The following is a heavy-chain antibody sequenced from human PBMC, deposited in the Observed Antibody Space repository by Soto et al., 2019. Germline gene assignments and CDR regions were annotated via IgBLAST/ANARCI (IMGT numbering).Heavy chain of an antibody. V-gene: IGHV1-18*01. CDR2: ISAYNGNT. J-gene: IGHJ4*02. Sequence: QVQLVQSGAEVKKPGASVKVSCKASGYTFTSYHITWVRQAPGQGLEWMGWISAYNGNTNYAQKLQGRATMTTDTSTSTADTELRSLRSEATAGYYCARGSRPPREWGQGALVTGSS. CDR1: GYTFTSYH. CDR3: ARGSRPPRE.